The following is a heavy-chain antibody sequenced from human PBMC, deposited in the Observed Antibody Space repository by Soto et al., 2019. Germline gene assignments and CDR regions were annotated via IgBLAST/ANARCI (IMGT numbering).Heavy chain of an antibody. D-gene: IGHD6-25*01. J-gene: IGHJ4*02. CDR2: IGTSGSYI. CDR3: ARGRKSGSPLYYFDY. Sequence: PGGSLRLSCAVSGFIFSRYSMNWVRQAPGKGLEWVSSIGTSGSYIYDTDSVKGRFTISRDNSKNTLYLQMNSLRAEDTAVYYCARGRKSGSPLYYFDYWGQGTLVTVSS. CDR1: GFIFSRYS. V-gene: IGHV3-21*01.